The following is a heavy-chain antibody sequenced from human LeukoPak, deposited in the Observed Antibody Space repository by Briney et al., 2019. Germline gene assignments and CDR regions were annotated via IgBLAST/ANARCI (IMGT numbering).Heavy chain of an antibody. D-gene: IGHD6-19*01. V-gene: IGHV4-61*02. CDR1: GGSVSSGSSF. Sequence: SQTLSLTCTVSGGSVSSGSSFWDWIRQPAGKGLEWIGCIYTTGSTNYNPSLKSRVTISVDTSKNQFSLKLRSVTAADTAVYYCARSRIAVAANWFDPWGQGTLVTVSS. CDR3: ARSRIAVAANWFDP. CDR2: IYTTGST. J-gene: IGHJ5*02.